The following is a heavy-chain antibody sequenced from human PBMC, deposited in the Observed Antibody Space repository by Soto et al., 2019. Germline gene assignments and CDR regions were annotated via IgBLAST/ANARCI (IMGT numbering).Heavy chain of an antibody. CDR3: AKDHLLTTVTTVGD. CDR2: ISYHGNDK. CDR1: GFTFSTYG. Sequence: QVQLVESGGGVVQPGRSLRLSCAASGFTFSTYGMHWVRQAPGKGLEWVAVISYHGNDKYYAESVKGRFTISRDNFKNTLCLQMGSLRAEDTAVYYCAKDHLLTTVTTVGDWGQGTLVTVSS. D-gene: IGHD4-17*01. V-gene: IGHV3-30*18. J-gene: IGHJ4*02.